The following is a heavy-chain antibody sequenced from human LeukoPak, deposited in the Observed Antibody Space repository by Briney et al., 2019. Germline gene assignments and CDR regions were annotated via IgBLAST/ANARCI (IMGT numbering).Heavy chain of an antibody. CDR3: ARVSRVSWYFDY. D-gene: IGHD6-13*01. V-gene: IGHV5-51*01. CDR1: GYSFTSYW. CDR2: IYPGDSDT. J-gene: IGHJ4*02. Sequence: GESLQISCKGSGYSFTSYWIGWVRQLPGKGLEWMGIIYPGDSDTRYSPSFQGQVTISADESISTAYLQWSSLKASDTAMYYCARVSRVSWYFDYWGQGTLVTVSS.